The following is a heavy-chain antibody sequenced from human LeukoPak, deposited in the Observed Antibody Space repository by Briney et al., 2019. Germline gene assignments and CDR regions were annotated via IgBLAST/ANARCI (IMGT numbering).Heavy chain of an antibody. D-gene: IGHD6-19*01. CDR3: ARLPRDSSGWYFAY. V-gene: IGHV5-51*01. J-gene: IGHJ4*02. CDR1: GYTFTSYW. Sequence: GESLKISCQGSGYTFTSYWIAWVRQMPGKGLECMGIIYPGDSDTRDSPSFQGQVTISVDKSISTAYLQWSSLKASDTAMYYCARLPRDSSGWYFAYRGQGTLVTVSS. CDR2: IYPGDSDT.